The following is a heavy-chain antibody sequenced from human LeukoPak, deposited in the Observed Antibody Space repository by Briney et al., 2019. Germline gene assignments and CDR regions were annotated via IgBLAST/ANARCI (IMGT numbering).Heavy chain of an antibody. CDR3: AKDSSGWYLAPYYYYGMDV. Sequence: GASVKVSCKASGYTFTSYGISWVRQAPGQGLEWMGWISAYNGNTNYAQKLQGRVTMTTDTSTSTAYMELRSLRSDDTAVYYCAKDSSGWYLAPYYYYGMDVWGQGTTVTVSS. V-gene: IGHV1-18*01. CDR1: GYTFTSYG. J-gene: IGHJ6*02. D-gene: IGHD6-19*01. CDR2: ISAYNGNT.